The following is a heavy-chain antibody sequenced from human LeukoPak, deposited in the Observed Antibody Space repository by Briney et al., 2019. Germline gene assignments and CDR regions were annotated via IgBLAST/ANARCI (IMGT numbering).Heavy chain of an antibody. J-gene: IGHJ4*02. CDR1: GFTFSDAW. V-gene: IGHV3-15*01. Sequence: GGSLRLSCAASGFTFSDAWMSWVRQSPGKGLEWVGRIKSETYGGTTDYAAPVKGRFSISRDDSKNTVYLQMNSLKTEDTAVYYCTTATSYWGQGSLVTVSS. CDR3: TTATSY. CDR2: IKSETYGGTT.